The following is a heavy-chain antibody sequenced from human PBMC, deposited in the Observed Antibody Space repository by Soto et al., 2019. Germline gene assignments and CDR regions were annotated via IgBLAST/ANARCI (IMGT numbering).Heavy chain of an antibody. CDR2: VYYTETT. CDR1: GGSINSSDHF. V-gene: IGHV4-39*01. J-gene: IGHJ5*02. Sequence: SETLSLTCSLSGGSINSSDHFWGWIRQTPGKGLGWIGSVYYTETTYYNPSLKSPVTISVETSRNTFSLKVNSVTAADTGIYYCARQRVLSTNMFITSFDPWGQGTQVTVSS. CDR3: ARQRVLSTNMFITSFDP. D-gene: IGHD3-10*02.